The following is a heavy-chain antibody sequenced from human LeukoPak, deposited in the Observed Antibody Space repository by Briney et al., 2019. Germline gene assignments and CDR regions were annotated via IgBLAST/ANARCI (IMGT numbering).Heavy chain of an antibody. Sequence: PGESLKISFKGSGXSFTNYCISWVRQMPGKGLEWMGRIDPSDSYTNYSPSFQGHVTISADKSISTAYLQWSSLKASDTAMYYCARDDSSGYDYWGQGTLVTVSS. CDR1: GXSFTNYC. CDR2: IDPSDSYT. V-gene: IGHV5-10-1*01. CDR3: ARDDSSGYDY. J-gene: IGHJ4*02. D-gene: IGHD3-22*01.